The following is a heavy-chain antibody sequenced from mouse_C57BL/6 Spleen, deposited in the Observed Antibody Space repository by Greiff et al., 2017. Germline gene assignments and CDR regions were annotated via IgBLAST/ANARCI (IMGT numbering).Heavy chain of an antibody. J-gene: IGHJ3*01. CDR1: GYTFTSYW. D-gene: IGHD1-1*01. CDR2: IYPGNSDT. CDR3: TRNTVVDTRAGVAY. V-gene: IGHV1-5*01. Sequence: VQLQQSGTVLARPGASVKMSCKTSGYTFTSYWMHWVKQRPGQGLEWIGAIYPGNSDTSYNQKFKGKAKLTAVTSASTAYMELSSLTNEDSAVYYCTRNTVVDTRAGVAYWGQGTLVTVSA.